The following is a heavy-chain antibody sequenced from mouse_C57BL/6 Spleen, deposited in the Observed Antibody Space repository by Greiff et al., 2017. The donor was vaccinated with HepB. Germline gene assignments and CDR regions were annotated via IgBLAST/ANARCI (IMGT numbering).Heavy chain of an antibody. D-gene: IGHD2-1*01. V-gene: IGHV14-4*01. CDR2: IDPENGDT. CDR1: GFNIKDDY. J-gene: IGHJ3*01. Sequence: EVQLQQSGAELVRPGASVKLSCTASGFNIKDDYMHWVKQRPEQGLEWIGWIDPENGDTEYASKFQGKATITADTSSNTAYLQLSSLTSEDTAVYYCTTRGNKGSGFAYWGQGTLVTVSA. CDR3: TTRGNKGSGFAY.